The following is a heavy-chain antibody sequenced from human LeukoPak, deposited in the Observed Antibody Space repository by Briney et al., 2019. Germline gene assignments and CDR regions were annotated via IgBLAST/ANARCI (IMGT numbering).Heavy chain of an antibody. D-gene: IGHD2-15*01. CDR2: IYNSGST. Sequence: PSETLSLTCTVSGGSISNYYWSWIRQPPGKGLDWIGDIYNSGSTNYNPSLKSRVTMSVDTSKNQFSLQLSSVTVADTAVYYCARHGGALDAFDIWGQGTMVTVSS. J-gene: IGHJ3*02. V-gene: IGHV4-59*01. CDR1: GGSISNYY. CDR3: ARHGGALDAFDI.